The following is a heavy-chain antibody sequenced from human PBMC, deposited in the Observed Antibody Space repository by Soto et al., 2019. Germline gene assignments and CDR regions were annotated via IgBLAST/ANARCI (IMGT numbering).Heavy chain of an antibody. CDR1: GFTFSSYG. J-gene: IGHJ6*02. Sequence: GGSLGLSCTASGFTFSSYGMHWVRQAPGKGLEWVAVISYDGSNKYYADSVKGRFTISRDNSKNTLYLQMNSLRAEDTAVYYCANEDYYGSGSYYIPAMDVWGQGTTVTVSS. CDR2: ISYDGSNK. CDR3: ANEDYYGSGSYYIPAMDV. D-gene: IGHD3-10*01. V-gene: IGHV3-30*18.